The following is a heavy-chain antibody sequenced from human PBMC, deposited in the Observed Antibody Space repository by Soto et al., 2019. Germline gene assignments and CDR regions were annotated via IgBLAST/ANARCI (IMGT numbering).Heavy chain of an antibody. CDR3: VRDGEGF. V-gene: IGHV3-74*01. D-gene: IGHD2-21*01. J-gene: IGHJ4*02. Sequence: EVQLVESGGGLVQPGGSLRLSCAASGFTFSSNWMHWVRRVPGRGLVWVSRINEDGSGINYEDSVEGRFTISRDNAKNTLYLQMNSLRAEDTAVYYCVRDGEGFWGQGTLVTVSS. CDR2: INEDGSGI. CDR1: GFTFSSNW.